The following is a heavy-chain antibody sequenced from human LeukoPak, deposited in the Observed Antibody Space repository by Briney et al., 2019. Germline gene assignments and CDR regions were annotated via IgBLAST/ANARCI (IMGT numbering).Heavy chain of an antibody. D-gene: IGHD2-2*02. CDR1: RYTFTSYD. CDR3: ARGSHRGYCTTSNCYTVDY. CDR2: MNPDSGNT. J-gene: IGHJ4*01. V-gene: IGHV1-8*01. Sequence: GASVKVSCKAARYTFTSYDINWVRQAPEQGLEWMGWMNPDSGNTGYAQKFQGRVSMTRNTSISTAYMELGGLTSDDTAVYFCARGSHRGYCTTSNCYTVDYWGQGTLVSVSS.